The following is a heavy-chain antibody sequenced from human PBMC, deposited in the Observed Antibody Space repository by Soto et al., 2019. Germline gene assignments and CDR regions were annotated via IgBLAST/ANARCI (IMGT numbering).Heavy chain of an antibody. D-gene: IGHD6-19*01. V-gene: IGHV4-31*01. Sequence: SETLSLTCTVSGGSISSGGYYWSWIRQHPGKGLEWIGYIYYSGSTYYNPSLKSLVTISVDRSKNQFSLKLSSVTAADTAVYYCAREVYTRWRYSSGWHSYYGMDVWGQGTTVTVSS. J-gene: IGHJ6*02. CDR3: AREVYTRWRYSSGWHSYYGMDV. CDR2: IYYSGST. CDR1: GGSISSGGYY.